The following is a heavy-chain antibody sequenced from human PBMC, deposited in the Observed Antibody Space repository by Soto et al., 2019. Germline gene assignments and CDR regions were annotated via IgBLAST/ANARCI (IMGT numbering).Heavy chain of an antibody. CDR1: GYTFNYQH. V-gene: IGHV1-46*02. J-gene: IGHJ4*02. D-gene: IGHD6-13*01. CDR2: INPNGGGT. Sequence: ASVKVSCKASGYTFNYQHLHWVRQAPGQGLEWMGIINPNGGGTRYAQKFQGRVTMTRDTSTSTVFMELDSLTSDDTAVYFCAREAHSTSWYYFDFWGQGTLVTVSS. CDR3: AREAHSTSWYYFDF.